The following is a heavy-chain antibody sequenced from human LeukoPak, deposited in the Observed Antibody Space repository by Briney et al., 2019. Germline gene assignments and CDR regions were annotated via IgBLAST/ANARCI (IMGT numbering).Heavy chain of an antibody. J-gene: IGHJ3*02. CDR3: ARDDYYGSGSYLYGSAFDI. CDR1: GYSISNGYY. D-gene: IGHD3-10*01. V-gene: IGHV4-38-2*02. CDR2: IYHSGRT. Sequence: SETLSLTCTVSGYSISNGYYWGWMRQPPGKGLEWIGSIYHSGRTHYNPSLKSRVIISVDTSKNYFSLKLSSVTAADTAVYYCARDDYYGSGSYLYGSAFDIWGQGTMVTVSS.